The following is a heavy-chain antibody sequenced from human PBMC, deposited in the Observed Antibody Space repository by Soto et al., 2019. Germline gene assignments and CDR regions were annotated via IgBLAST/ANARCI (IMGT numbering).Heavy chain of an antibody. D-gene: IGHD3-3*01. Sequence: GSLSPSCSVAGFTFSDYVMRWVRPAPGKGLEWVSGISASGGSSYDVDSVRGRFTISRDNSKNTLFLQMNSLTDEDTAVYYWAKGGDYWSGFSPDWGQGTLVTVSS. CDR3: AKGGDYWSGFSPD. V-gene: IGHV3-23*01. CDR1: GFTFSDYV. CDR2: ISASGGSS. J-gene: IGHJ4*02.